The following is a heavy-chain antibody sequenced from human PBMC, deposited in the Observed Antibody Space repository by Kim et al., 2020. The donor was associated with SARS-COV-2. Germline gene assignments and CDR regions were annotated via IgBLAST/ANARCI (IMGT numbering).Heavy chain of an antibody. J-gene: IGHJ3*02. CDR1: GGSFSGYY. V-gene: IGHV4-34*01. Sequence: SETLSLTCAVYGGSFSGYYWSWIRQPPGKGLEWIGEINHSGSTNYNPSLKSRVTISVDTSKNQFSLKLSSVTAADTAVYYCARVTPYCSSTSCYSTVFSEKWLLRGRNAFDIWGQGTMVTVSS. D-gene: IGHD2-2*01. CDR2: INHSGST. CDR3: ARVTPYCSSTSCYSTVFSEKWLLRGRNAFDI.